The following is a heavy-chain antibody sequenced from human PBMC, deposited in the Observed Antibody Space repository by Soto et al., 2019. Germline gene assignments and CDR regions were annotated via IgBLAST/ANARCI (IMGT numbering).Heavy chain of an antibody. J-gene: IGHJ6*02. CDR1: GFTFSSYW. Sequence: GGSLRLSCAASGFTFSSYWISWVRQAPGKGLEWVAVISFDGNNQYYTDSVKGRFTISRDNSKNTLDLQMNSLRREDTAVYYCARDREYSGFYYGMDVWGQGTTVTVSS. CDR3: ARDREYSGFYYGMDV. V-gene: IGHV3-30-3*01. CDR2: ISFDGNNQ. D-gene: IGHD5-12*01.